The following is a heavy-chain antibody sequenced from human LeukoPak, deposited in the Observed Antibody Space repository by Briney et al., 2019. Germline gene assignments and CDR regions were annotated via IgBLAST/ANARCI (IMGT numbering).Heavy chain of an antibody. J-gene: IGHJ4*02. CDR3: ASGPPNYYDSSGYYSPLLVFDY. V-gene: IGHV1-69*04. CDR1: GGTLSSYA. Sequence: ASVKVSCKASGGTLSSYAISWVRQAPGQGLEWMGRIIPILGIANYAQKFQGRVTITADKSTSTAYMELSSLRSEDTAVYYCASGPPNYYDSSGYYSPLLVFDYWGQGTLVTVSS. D-gene: IGHD3-22*01. CDR2: IIPILGIA.